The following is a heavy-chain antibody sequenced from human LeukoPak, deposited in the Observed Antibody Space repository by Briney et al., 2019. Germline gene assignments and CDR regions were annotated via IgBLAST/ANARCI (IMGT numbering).Heavy chain of an antibody. J-gene: IGHJ4*02. CDR2: IKQDGSEK. D-gene: IGHD3-9*01. CDR3: ARDRDILTGYYAPHFDY. Sequence: GGSLRLSCAASGFTFSSYWMSWVRQAPGKGLEWVANIKQDGSEKYYVDSVKGRFTISRDNAKNSLYLQMNSLRAEDTAVYYCARDRDILTGYYAPHFDYWGQGTLVTVSS. V-gene: IGHV3-7*01. CDR1: GFTFSSYW.